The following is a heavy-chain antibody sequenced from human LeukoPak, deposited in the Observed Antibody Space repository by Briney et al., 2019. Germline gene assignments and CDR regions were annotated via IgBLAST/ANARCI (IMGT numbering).Heavy chain of an antibody. J-gene: IGHJ6*02. D-gene: IGHD2-15*01. CDR3: ASRPHLYCSGGSCYSRYYYYGMDV. CDR1: VGSISSSSYY. V-gene: IGHV4-39*01. CDR2: IYYSGST. Sequence: PSETLSLTCTVSVGSISSSSYYWGWIRQPPGKGLEWIGSIYYSGSTYYNPSLKSRVTISVDTSKNQFSLKLSSVTAADTAVYYCASRPHLYCSGGSCYSRYYYYGMDVWGQGTTVTVSS.